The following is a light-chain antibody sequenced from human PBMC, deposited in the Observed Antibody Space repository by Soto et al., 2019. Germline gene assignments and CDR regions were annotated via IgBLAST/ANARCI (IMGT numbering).Light chain of an antibody. CDR2: DAS. CDR1: QDISNY. Sequence: DIQMTQSPSSLSASVGDRVTITCQASQDISNYLNGYQQKPGKDPQLLIYDASNLETGVPSRFSGSGSGTDFTFTINSLQPEDIATYYCQQYDNPLFGPGTKVDIK. J-gene: IGKJ3*01. CDR3: QQYDNPL. V-gene: IGKV1-33*01.